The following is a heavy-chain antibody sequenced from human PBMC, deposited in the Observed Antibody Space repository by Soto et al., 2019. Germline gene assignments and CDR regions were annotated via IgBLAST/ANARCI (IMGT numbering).Heavy chain of an antibody. V-gene: IGHV1-3*01. Sequence: ASVKVSCKASGYPFTSYPMHWVRQAPGQELEWMGWINAGNGDTKYSQKFQGRVTITRDTSANTAYMELRRLRSEDTAVFSFARDWAHYDSSGPGDYWDQVTLVAVAS. CDR2: INAGNGDT. J-gene: IGHJ4*02. CDR1: GYPFTSYP. D-gene: IGHD3-22*01. CDR3: ARDWAHYDSSGPGDY.